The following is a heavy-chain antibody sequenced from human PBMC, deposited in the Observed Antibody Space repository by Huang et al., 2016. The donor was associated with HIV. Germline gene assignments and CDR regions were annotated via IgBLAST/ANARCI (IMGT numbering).Heavy chain of an antibody. V-gene: IGHV1-69*01. CDR1: GGIFNTHV. CDR3: ACRPEMVTTFFDY. CDR2: IISIFVTT. D-gene: IGHD5-18*01. J-gene: IGHJ4*02. Sequence: QVQLVQSGAEVKKPGSSVKVSCKVSGGIFNTHVITWVRQAPGQGLEWVGGIISIFVTTKYAQKFQGRVTITADDSTNTAHLELTRLEFEDTAVYYCACRPEMVTTFFDYWGQGTLVTVSS.